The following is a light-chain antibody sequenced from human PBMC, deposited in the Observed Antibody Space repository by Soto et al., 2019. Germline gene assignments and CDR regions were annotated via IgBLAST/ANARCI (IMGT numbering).Light chain of an antibody. CDR3: CSYAGSYTLWV. J-gene: IGLJ3*02. CDR2: EVT. CDR1: ASDVGVYNY. V-gene: IGLV2-8*01. Sequence: QSALTQPPSASGSLGQSVTISCTGTASDVGVYNYVSWYQQHPGKAPKLMIYEVTKRPSGVPDRFSGSKSGNTASLTVSGLQAEDEADYYCCSYAGSYTLWVFGGGTKLTVL.